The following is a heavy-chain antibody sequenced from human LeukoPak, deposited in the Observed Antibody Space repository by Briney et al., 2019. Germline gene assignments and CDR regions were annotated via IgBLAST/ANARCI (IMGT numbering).Heavy chain of an antibody. J-gene: IGHJ6*02. CDR2: ISGSGGST. Sequence: GGSLRLSCAASGFTFSSYAMSWVRQAPGKGLEWVSAISGSGGSTYYADSVKGRFTISRDNSKNTLYLQMNSLRAEDTAVYYCARVRIAAAGNYYYYYGMDVWGQGTTVTVSS. CDR3: ARVRIAAAGNYYYYYGMDV. V-gene: IGHV3-23*01. D-gene: IGHD6-13*01. CDR1: GFTFSSYA.